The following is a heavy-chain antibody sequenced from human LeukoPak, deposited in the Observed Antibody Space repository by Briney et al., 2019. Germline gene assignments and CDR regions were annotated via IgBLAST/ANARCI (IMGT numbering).Heavy chain of an antibody. CDR1: GGSFSGYY. V-gene: IGHV4-59*10. D-gene: IGHD2/OR15-2a*01. CDR2: IYTSGST. Sequence: SETLSLTCAVYGGSFSGYYWSWIRQPAGKGLEWIGRIYTSGSTNYNPSLKSRVTMSVDTSKNQFSLKLSSVTAADTAVYYCARYSMAYYFDYWGQGTLVTVSS. J-gene: IGHJ4*02. CDR3: ARYSMAYYFDY.